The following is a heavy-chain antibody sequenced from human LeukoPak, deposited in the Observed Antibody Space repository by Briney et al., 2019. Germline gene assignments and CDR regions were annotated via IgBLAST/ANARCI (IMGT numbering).Heavy chain of an antibody. CDR1: GGTFSSYA. V-gene: IGHV1-69*05. Sequence: SVKVSCKASGGTFSSYAISWVRQAPGQGLEWMGGIIPIFGTANYAQKFQGRVTIATDESTSTAYMELSSLRSEDTAVYYCAREGVRQQPVLDYWGQGTLVTVSS. J-gene: IGHJ4*02. CDR2: IIPIFGTA. D-gene: IGHD6-6*01. CDR3: AREGVRQQPVLDY.